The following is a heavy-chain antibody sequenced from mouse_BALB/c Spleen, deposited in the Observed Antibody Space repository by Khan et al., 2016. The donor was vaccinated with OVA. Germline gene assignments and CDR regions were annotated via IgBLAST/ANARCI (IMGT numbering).Heavy chain of an antibody. Sequence: QVQLQQSGAALVKPGASVKLSCKASGYTFTSYYMYWAKQRPGQGLEWIGEINPNNGDSNFNEKFKPKATLTVDKSSSTTYMLLSSLTSEDSAVYHCTRSGYGSFAYWGHGTLVTVSA. V-gene: IGHV1S81*02. CDR3: TRSGYGSFAY. J-gene: IGHJ3*01. D-gene: IGHD2-10*02. CDR2: INPNNGDS. CDR1: GYTFTSYY.